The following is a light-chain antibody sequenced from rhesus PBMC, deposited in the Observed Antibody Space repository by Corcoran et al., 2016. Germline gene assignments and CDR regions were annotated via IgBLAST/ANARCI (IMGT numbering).Light chain of an antibody. J-gene: IGKJ4*01. CDR3: QQYYSPPLT. CDR2: WAS. CDR1: QSLLYSSNNKNY. Sequence: DIMMTQSPESLAVSLGERVTINCKSSQSLLYSSNNKNYLAWYQQKPGQAPKVLLYWASTRESGVANRFSGSGYGTDFTLTISGLQAEDVAVYYCQQYYSPPLTFGGGTKVEI. V-gene: IGKV4-1*01.